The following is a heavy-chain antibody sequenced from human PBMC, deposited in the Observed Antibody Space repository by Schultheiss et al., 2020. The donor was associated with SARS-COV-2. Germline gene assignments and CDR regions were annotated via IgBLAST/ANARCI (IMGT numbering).Heavy chain of an antibody. D-gene: IGHD3-22*01. CDR1: GYTFTGYY. CDR3: ARSTSWTYYYETSGYNDY. Sequence: ASVKVSCKASGYTFTGYYMHWVRQAPGQGLEWMGRINPNSGGTNYAQKFQGRFTMTRDTSTSTVYMELSSLRSEDTAVYYCARSTSWTYYYETSGYNDYWGQGTLVTVSS. CDR2: INPNSGGT. V-gene: IGHV1-2*06. J-gene: IGHJ4*02.